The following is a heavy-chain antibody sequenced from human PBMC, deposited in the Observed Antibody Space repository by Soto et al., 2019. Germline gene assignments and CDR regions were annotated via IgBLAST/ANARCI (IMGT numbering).Heavy chain of an antibody. J-gene: IGHJ3*02. V-gene: IGHV3-11*01. D-gene: IGHD2-15*01. CDR2: ISSSGSTI. CDR1: GFTFSDYY. CDR3: ARFRVEHWSGYLQFHHYCSGGSCFHGLDAFDI. Sequence: GGSLRLSCAASGFTFSDYYMSWIRQAPGKGLEWVSYISSSGSTIYYADSVKGRFTISRDNAKNSLYLQMNSLRAEDTAVYYCARFRVEHWSGYLQFHHYCSGGSCFHGLDAFDIWGQGTMVTVSS.